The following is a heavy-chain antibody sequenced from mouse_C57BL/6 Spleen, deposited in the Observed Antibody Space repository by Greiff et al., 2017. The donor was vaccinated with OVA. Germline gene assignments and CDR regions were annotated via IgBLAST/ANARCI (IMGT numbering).Heavy chain of an antibody. D-gene: IGHD4-1*01. CDR3: ARRLGRDFDY. CDR1: GYAFSSSW. Sequence: VQLQQSGPELVKPGASVKISCKASGYAFSSSWMNWVKQRPGKGLEWIGRIYPGDGDTNYNGKFKGKATLTADKSSSTAYMQLSSLTSEDSAVYFCARRLGRDFDYWGQGTTLTVSS. J-gene: IGHJ2*01. CDR2: IYPGDGDT. V-gene: IGHV1-82*01.